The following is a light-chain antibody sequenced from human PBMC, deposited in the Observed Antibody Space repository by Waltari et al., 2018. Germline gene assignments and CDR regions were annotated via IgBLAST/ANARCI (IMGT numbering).Light chain of an antibody. CDR3: QTWGTGIQV. CDR1: SGHSSYA. J-gene: IGLJ2*01. V-gene: IGLV4-69*01. CDR2: VNSDGSH. Sequence: QLVLTQSPSASASLGASAKLTCTLSSGHSSYAIAWHQQKQEKGPRYLMKVNSDGSHKKGDGIPDRFSGSSSGTERYLTLSSLQSEDEADYCCQTWGTGIQVFGGGTKLTVL.